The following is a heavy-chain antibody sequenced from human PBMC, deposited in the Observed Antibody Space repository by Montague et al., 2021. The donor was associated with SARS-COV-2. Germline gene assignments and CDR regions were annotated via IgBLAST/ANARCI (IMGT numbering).Heavy chain of an antibody. Sequence: TLSLTCSVFGDSINNVNYFWSWIRQPAGKGLEWIGRVYISGSTDYNPSLKSRVTMLLDKSANELTLQVTSVTAEDTAVYYCAMRDGALDAFDIWGQGTMVIVSS. CDR1: GDSINNVNYF. D-gene: IGHD4-17*01. CDR2: VYISGST. V-gene: IGHV4-61*02. CDR3: AMRDGALDAFDI. J-gene: IGHJ3*02.